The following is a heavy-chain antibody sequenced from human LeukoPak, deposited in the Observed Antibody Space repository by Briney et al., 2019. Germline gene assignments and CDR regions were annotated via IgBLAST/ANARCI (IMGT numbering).Heavy chain of an antibody. Sequence: GGSLRLSCAASGFTFSSYWMSWVRQAPGKGLEWVANIKQDGSEKYYVDAVKGRFTISRDNAKNSLYLQMNSLRAEDTAVYYCATLFQPDTVVVVAGDRFDPWGQGTLVTVSS. D-gene: IGHD2-15*01. J-gene: IGHJ5*02. CDR1: GFTFSSYW. CDR3: ATLFQPDTVVVVAGDRFDP. CDR2: IKQDGSEK. V-gene: IGHV3-7*01.